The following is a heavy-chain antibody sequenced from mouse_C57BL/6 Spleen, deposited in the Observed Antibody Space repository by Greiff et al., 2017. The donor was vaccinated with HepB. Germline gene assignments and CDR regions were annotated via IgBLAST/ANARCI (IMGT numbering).Heavy chain of an antibody. CDR2: IDPSDSET. V-gene: IGHV1-52*01. CDR1: GYTFTSYW. J-gene: IGHJ4*01. D-gene: IGHD3-2*02. CDR3: ASPGAQATYAMDY. Sequence: VQLQQPGAELVRPGSSVKLSCKASGYTFTSYWMHWVKQRPIQGLEWIGNIDPSDSETHYNQKFKDKATLTVDKSSSTAYMQLSSLTSEDSAVYYCASPGAQATYAMDYWGQGTSVTVSS.